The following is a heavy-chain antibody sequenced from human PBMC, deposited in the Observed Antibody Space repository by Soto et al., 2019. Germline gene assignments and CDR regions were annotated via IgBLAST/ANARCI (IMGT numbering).Heavy chain of an antibody. CDR2: INPNSGGT. CDR3: ARDLTSNYDSINYYYGMDV. D-gene: IGHD3-22*01. V-gene: IGHV1-2*02. Sequence: GASVKVSCKASGYTFTGYYMHWVRQAPGQGLEWMGWINPNSGGTNYAQKFQGRVTMTRDTSISTAYMELSRLRSDDTAVYYCARDLTSNYDSINYYYGMDVWGQGTTVTVSS. CDR1: GYTFTGYY. J-gene: IGHJ6*02.